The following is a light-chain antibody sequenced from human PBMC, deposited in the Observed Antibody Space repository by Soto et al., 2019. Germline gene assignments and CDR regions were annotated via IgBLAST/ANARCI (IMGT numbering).Light chain of an antibody. V-gene: IGKV3-20*01. CDR3: QQYGRFPIT. CDR1: QSVSSSY. Sequence: EIVLTQSPGTLSLSPEERATLSCRASQSVSSSYLAWYQQRPGQAPRLVIYGASSRATGIPDRFSGGGSGTDFSLTISRLEAEDFAVYYCQQYGRFPITFGQGTRLEIK. CDR2: GAS. J-gene: IGKJ5*01.